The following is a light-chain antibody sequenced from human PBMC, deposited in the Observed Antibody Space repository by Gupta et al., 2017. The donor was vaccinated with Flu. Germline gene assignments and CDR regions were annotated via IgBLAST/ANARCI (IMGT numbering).Light chain of an antibody. CDR2: EAF. CDR3: HQRNNWPWT. J-gene: IGKJ1*01. V-gene: IGKV3-11*01. Sequence: EIVLTQSPATLSLSLGERATLSCRASQSVSSYLAWYQQKPGQAPRLLIYEAFNRATGIPARFSGSGSGTEFTLTISSREPEDFAIYYCHQRNNWPWTFGQGTRVEIK. CDR1: QSVSSY.